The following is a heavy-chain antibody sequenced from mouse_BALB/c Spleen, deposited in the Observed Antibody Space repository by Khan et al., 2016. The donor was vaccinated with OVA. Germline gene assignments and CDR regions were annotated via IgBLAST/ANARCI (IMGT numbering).Heavy chain of an antibody. CDR2: IKPDNGST. Sequence: QVQLQQSGAELVEAGASVKMSCKASGYTFTSYWMHWVKQRLGQGLEWFAEIKPDNGSTYYNEKFKSKATLTVDKSCSTAYMLLSGQTFEESAVYSSARIKSIVAPYFDYFCHVTTLTLSS. D-gene: IGHD2-12*01. V-gene: IGHV1S81*02. J-gene: IGHJ2*01. CDR3: ARIKSIVAPYFDY. CDR1: GYTFTSYW.